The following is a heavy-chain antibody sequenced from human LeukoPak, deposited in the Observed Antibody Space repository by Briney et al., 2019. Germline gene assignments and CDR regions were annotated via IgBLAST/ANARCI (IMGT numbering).Heavy chain of an antibody. V-gene: IGHV1-18*01. J-gene: IGHJ4*02. D-gene: IGHD3-3*01. CDR3: ARVVYDFWSGYYRGRFDY. Sequence: ASVKVSCKASGYAFTSYAMNWVRQAPGQGLEWMGWISAYNGNTNYAQKLQGRVTMTTDTSTSTAYMEPRSLRSDDTAVYYCARVVYDFWSGYYRGRFDYWGQGTLVTVSS. CDR1: GYAFTSYA. CDR2: ISAYNGNT.